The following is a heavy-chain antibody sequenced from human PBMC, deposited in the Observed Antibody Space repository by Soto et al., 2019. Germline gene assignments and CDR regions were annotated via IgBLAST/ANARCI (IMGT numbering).Heavy chain of an antibody. V-gene: IGHV4-34*01. CDR3: ARVNLYYYDSSGYYYGRAYYYYGMDV. D-gene: IGHD3-22*01. J-gene: IGHJ6*02. CDR1: GGSFSGYY. Sequence: NPSETLSLTCAVYGGSFSGYYWSWIRQPPGKGLEWIGEINHSGSTNYNPSLKSRVTISVDTSKNQFSLKLSSVTAADTAVYYCARVNLYYYDSSGYYYGRAYYYYGMDVWGQGTTVTVSS. CDR2: INHSGST.